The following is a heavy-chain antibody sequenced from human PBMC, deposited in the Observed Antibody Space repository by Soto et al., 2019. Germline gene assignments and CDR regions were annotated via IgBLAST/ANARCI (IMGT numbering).Heavy chain of an antibody. CDR2: ISGNSGKT. CDR3: ALPSCGGDCYSPFDY. Sequence: EVQLLESGGGFVQPGGSLRLSCTASGVGLSTYAISWVRQAPGKGLEWVSVISGNSGKTDYADSVKGRFSISRDKSENTVYLQMNGLRAEDKAVYYCALPSCGGDCYSPFDYWGQGTLVTVSS. V-gene: IGHV3-23*01. CDR1: GVGLSTYA. J-gene: IGHJ4*02. D-gene: IGHD2-21*02.